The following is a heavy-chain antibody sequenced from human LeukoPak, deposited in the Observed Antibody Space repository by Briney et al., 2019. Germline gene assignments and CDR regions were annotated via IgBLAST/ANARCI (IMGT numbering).Heavy chain of an antibody. CDR1: GFTFSTYA. Sequence: GGSLRLSCAASGFTFSTYAMTWVRQAPGKGLEWVSAISGNGGSTYYADSVKGRFTISRDNSKNTLYLQMNSLRAEDTAVYYCARDLGDLEANAFDIWGQGTMVTVSS. CDR3: ARDLGDLEANAFDI. D-gene: IGHD5-24*01. CDR2: ISGNGGST. J-gene: IGHJ3*02. V-gene: IGHV3-23*01.